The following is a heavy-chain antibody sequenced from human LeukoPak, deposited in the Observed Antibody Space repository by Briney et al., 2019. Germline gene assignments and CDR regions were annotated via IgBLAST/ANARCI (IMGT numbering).Heavy chain of an antibody. Sequence: GGSLRLSCAASGFAFSSYAMSWVRQAPGKGLEWVSGISGSGGSTHYADSVKGRFTISRDNSKNTLYLQVNSLRAEDTALYYCAKDQTPYGSGSYSPIDYWGQGTLVTVSS. V-gene: IGHV3-23*01. D-gene: IGHD3-10*01. J-gene: IGHJ4*02. CDR1: GFAFSSYA. CDR3: AKDQTPYGSGSYSPIDY. CDR2: ISGSGGST.